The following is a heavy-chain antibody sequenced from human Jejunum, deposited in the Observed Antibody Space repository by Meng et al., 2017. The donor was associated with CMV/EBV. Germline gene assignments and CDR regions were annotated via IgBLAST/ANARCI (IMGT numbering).Heavy chain of an antibody. CDR1: GFPFSGSS. J-gene: IGHJ4*02. CDR2: IRSKANNYAT. CDR3: LVATRNFLDY. Sequence: AATGFPFSGSSRPWVRQGSGKGLEWVGRIRSKANNYATAYAASVTGRFTISRDDSKNTAYLQMNSLKSEDTAVYYCLVATRNFLDYWGQGTLVTVSS. D-gene: IGHD5-12*01. V-gene: IGHV3-73*01.